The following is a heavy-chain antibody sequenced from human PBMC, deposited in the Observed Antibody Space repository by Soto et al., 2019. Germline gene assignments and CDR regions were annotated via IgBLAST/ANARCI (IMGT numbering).Heavy chain of an antibody. CDR3: ARAIKRWEVNYYFDF. CDR1: GSTFNNFA. J-gene: IGHJ4*02. D-gene: IGHD1-26*01. CDR2: IVVDSNTA. V-gene: IGHV1-69*06. Sequence: QVVLLQSGAEVKEPGSSVRVSCQVSGSTFNNFAFSWVRQAPGHGPEWMGGIVVDSNTAEYSQRFQDRVTLTADTSTDTLYMELGSLPFEDTAVYYCARAIKRWEVNYYFDFWGQGTLVTVSS.